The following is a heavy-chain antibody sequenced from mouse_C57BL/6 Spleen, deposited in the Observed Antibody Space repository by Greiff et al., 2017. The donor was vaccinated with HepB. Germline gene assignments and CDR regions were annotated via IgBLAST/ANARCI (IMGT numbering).Heavy chain of an antibody. Sequence: VQLQQSVAELVRPGASVKLSCTASGFNIKNTYKHWVKQRPEQGLEWIGRIDPANGNTKYAPKFQGKATITADTSSNTAYLQLSSLTSEDTAIYYCARSGYYGSSFAYWGQGTLVTVSA. V-gene: IGHV14-3*01. CDR1: GFNIKNTY. CDR2: IDPANGNT. D-gene: IGHD1-1*01. CDR3: ARSGYYGSSFAY. J-gene: IGHJ3*01.